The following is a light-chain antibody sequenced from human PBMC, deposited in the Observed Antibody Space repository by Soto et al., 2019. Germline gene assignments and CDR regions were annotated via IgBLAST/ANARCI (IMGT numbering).Light chain of an antibody. CDR2: EVT. CDR1: SSDVGFYDY. CDR3: SSYTTSSTLV. V-gene: IGLV2-14*01. Sequence: QSVLTQPASVSGSPGQSITISCTGTSSDVGFYDYVSWYQQHPGKAPKLLIYEVTYRPSGVSNSFSGSKSGKTASLTISGLQAEDEADYYCSSYTTSSTLVFGGGTQLTVL. J-gene: IGLJ3*02.